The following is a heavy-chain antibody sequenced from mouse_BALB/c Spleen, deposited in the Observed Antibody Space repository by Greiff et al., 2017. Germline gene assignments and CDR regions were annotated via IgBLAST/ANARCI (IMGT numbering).Heavy chain of an antibody. Sequence: EVKVVESGGGLVQPGGSRKLSCAASGFTFSSFGMHWVRQAPEKGLEWVAYISSGSSTIYYADTVKGRFTISRDNPKNTLFLQMTSLRSEDTAMYYCARSAYYGNFYFDYWGQGTTLTVSS. V-gene: IGHV5-17*02. J-gene: IGHJ2*01. CDR2: ISSGSSTI. CDR1: GFTFSSFG. CDR3: ARSAYYGNFYFDY. D-gene: IGHD2-10*01.